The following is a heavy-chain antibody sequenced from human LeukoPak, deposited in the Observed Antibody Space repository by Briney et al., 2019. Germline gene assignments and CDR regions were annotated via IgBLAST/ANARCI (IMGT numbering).Heavy chain of an antibody. D-gene: IGHD3-3*01. CDR2: IYYSGST. V-gene: IGHV4-59*12. Sequence: LSETLSLTCTVSGGSISSYYWSWIRQPPGKGLQWIGYIYYSGSTYYNPSLKSRVTISVDRSKNQFSLKLSSVTAADTAVYYCARGRLRFLEWSPNWFDPWGQGTLVTVSS. CDR3: ARGRLRFLEWSPNWFDP. CDR1: GGSISSYY. J-gene: IGHJ5*02.